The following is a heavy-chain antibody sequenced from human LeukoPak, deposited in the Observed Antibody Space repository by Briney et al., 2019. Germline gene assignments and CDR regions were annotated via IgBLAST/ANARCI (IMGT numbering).Heavy chain of an antibody. V-gene: IGHV1-46*01. CDR2: INPSGVST. J-gene: IGHJ4*02. CDR1: GYTFTSYY. CDR3: ARDDGCSSTSCYLEFDY. Sequence: ASVKVSCKASGYTFTSYYVHWVRQAPGQGLEWMGVINPSGVSTSYAQKFQGRVTMTRDTSTSTVYMELSSLRSEDTAVYYCARDDGCSSTSCYLEFDYWGQGTLVTVSS. D-gene: IGHD2-2*01.